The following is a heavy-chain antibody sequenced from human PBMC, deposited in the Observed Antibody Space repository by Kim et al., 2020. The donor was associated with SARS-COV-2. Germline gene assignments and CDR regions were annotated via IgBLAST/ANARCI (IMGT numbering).Heavy chain of an antibody. J-gene: IGHJ4*02. CDR1: GGSFSGYY. V-gene: IGHV4-34*01. Sequence: SETLSLTCAVYGGSFSGYYWSWIRQPPGKGLEWIGGINHSGGTNYNPSLKSRVTISVDTSKSQFSLKLSSVTAADTAVYYCAREGFSYGFVDYWGQGILV. CDR3: AREGFSYGFVDY. D-gene: IGHD4-17*01. CDR2: INHSGGT.